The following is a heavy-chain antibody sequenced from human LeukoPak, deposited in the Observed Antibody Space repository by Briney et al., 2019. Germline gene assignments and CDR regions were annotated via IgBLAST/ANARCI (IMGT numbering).Heavy chain of an antibody. V-gene: IGHV1-18*01. J-gene: IGHJ4*02. CDR3: ARAERYYDFWSGYYTSYFDY. D-gene: IGHD3-3*01. CDR2: ISAYNGNT. CDR1: GYTFTSYG. Sequence: ASVKVSCKDSGYTFTSYGISWVRQAPGQGLEWMGWISAYNGNTNYAQKLQGRVTMTTDTSTSTAYMELRSLRSDDTAVYYCARAERYYDFWSGYYTSYFDYWGQGTLVTVSS.